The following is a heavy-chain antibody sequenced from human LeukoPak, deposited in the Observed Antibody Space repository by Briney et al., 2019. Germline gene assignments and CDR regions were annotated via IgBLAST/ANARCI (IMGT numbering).Heavy chain of an antibody. D-gene: IGHD3-9*01. CDR3: ARGRLVVQNYDILTGYFLMD. Sequence: GASVKVSCKASGYTFTSYGISWVRQAPGQGLEWMGWISAYNGNTNYAQKLQGRVTMTTDTSTSTAYMELRSLRSDDTAVYYCARGRLVVQNYDILTGYFLMDWGQGTLVTVSS. CDR2: ISAYNGNT. J-gene: IGHJ4*02. CDR1: GYTFTSYG. V-gene: IGHV1-18*04.